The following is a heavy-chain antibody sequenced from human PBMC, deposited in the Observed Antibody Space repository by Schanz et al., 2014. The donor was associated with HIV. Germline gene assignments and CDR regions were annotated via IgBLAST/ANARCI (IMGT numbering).Heavy chain of an antibody. CDR2: MSYVGSNK. D-gene: IGHD3-9*01. J-gene: IGHJ4*02. CDR3: AKSSGWLYAHFDY. V-gene: IGHV3-30*18. Sequence: VQLVESGGGLVKPGGSLRLSCAASGFTFSSYDMHWIRQAPGRGLEWVAVMSYVGSNKYYADSVEGRFTISRDNSKNTLYLQMHSLRAEDTAVYYCAKSSGWLYAHFDYWGQGTLVTVSS. CDR1: GFTFSSYD.